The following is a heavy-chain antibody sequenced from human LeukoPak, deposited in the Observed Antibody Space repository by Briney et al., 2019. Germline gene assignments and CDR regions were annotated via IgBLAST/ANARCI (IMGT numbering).Heavy chain of an antibody. Sequence: SETLSLTCTVSGGSISSSDYYWSWIRQPPGKGLEWIGYIYYSGSTYYNPSLKSRVTISVDTSKNQFSLKLSSVTAADTAVYYCARDLSLLNYDFWSGDPSSYYYMDVWGKGTTVTVSS. CDR1: GGSISSSDYY. J-gene: IGHJ6*03. CDR2: IYYSGST. CDR3: ARDLSLLNYDFWSGDPSSYYYMDV. V-gene: IGHV4-30-4*08. D-gene: IGHD3-3*01.